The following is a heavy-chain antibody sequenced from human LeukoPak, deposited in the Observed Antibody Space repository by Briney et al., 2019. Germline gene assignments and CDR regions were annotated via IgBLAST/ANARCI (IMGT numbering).Heavy chain of an antibody. V-gene: IGHV3-30*18. CDR2: ISYDGSNK. CDR3: AKPGAAAGFDY. J-gene: IGHJ4*02. CDR1: GFTFSSYG. Sequence: PGRSLRLSCAASGFTFSSYGMHWVRQAPGKGLEWVAVISYDGSNKYYADSVKGRFTISRDNSKNTLYLQMNSLRAEDTAVYYCAKPGAAAGFDYWGQGTLVTVSS. D-gene: IGHD6-13*01.